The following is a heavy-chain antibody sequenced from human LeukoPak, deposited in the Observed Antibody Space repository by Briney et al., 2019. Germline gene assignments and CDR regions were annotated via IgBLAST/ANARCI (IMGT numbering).Heavy chain of an antibody. Sequence: GGSLRLSCAASGFTVSSNYMSWVRQAPGKGLEWVSVIYSGGSTYDADSVKGRFTISRDNSKNTLYLQMNSLRAEDTAVYYCARVLFTNFDYWGQGTLVTVSS. J-gene: IGHJ4*02. CDR3: ARVLFTNFDY. CDR1: GFTVSSNY. CDR2: IYSGGST. V-gene: IGHV3-53*01. D-gene: IGHD2-8*01.